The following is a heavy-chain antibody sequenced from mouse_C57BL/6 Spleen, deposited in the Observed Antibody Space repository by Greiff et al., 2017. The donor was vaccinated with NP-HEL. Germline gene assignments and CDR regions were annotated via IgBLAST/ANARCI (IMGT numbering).Heavy chain of an antibody. Sequence: QVQLKQPGAELVMPGASVKLSCKASGYTFTSYWMHWVKQRPGQGLEWIGEIDPSDSYTNYNQKFKGKSTLTVDKSSSTAYMQLSSLTSEDSAVYYCARVGTGWGAMDYWGQGTSVTVSS. CDR3: ARVGTGWGAMDY. CDR1: GYTFTSYW. CDR2: IDPSDSYT. V-gene: IGHV1-69*01. J-gene: IGHJ4*01. D-gene: IGHD2-14*01.